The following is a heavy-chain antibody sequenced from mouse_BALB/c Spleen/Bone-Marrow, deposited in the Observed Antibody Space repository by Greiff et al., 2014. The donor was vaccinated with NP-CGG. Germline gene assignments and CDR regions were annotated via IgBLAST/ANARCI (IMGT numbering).Heavy chain of an antibody. V-gene: IGHV1-7*01. Sequence: LQESGAELAKPGASVKMSCKASGYTFTRYWMHWVKQRPGQGLEWIGYINPSTGYTEYNQKFKDKATLTADKSSSTAYMQLCSLTSEDSAVYYCVCGNYYLAYWGQGTLVTVSA. J-gene: IGHJ3*01. CDR1: GYTFTRYW. CDR3: VCGNYYLAY. CDR2: INPSTGYT. D-gene: IGHD2-1*01.